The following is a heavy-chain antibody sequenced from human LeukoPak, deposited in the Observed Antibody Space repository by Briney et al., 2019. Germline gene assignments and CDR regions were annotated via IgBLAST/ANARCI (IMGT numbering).Heavy chain of an antibody. CDR3: ARDAFYGSGAYPGY. Sequence: ASVKVSCKASGYTFTSYGISWVRQAPGQGLEWMGWISAYNGNTNYAQKLQGRVTMTTDTSTCTAYMELRSLRSDDTAVYYCARDAFYGSGAYPGYWGQGTLVTVSS. J-gene: IGHJ4*02. V-gene: IGHV1-18*01. CDR2: ISAYNGNT. D-gene: IGHD3-10*01. CDR1: GYTFTSYG.